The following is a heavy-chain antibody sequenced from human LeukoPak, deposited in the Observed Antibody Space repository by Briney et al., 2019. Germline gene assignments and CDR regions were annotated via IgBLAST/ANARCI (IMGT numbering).Heavy chain of an antibody. CDR1: GGSFSGYY. CDR2: INHSGST. V-gene: IGHV4-34*01. CDR3: ARVSYSYGLKPEGASKYFQH. Sequence: KPSETLSLTCAVYGGSFSGYYWSWIRQPPGKGLEWIGEINHSGSTNYNPSLKSRVTISVGTSKNQFSLKLSSVTAADTAVYYCARVSYSYGLKPEGASKYFQHWGQGTLVTVSS. J-gene: IGHJ1*01. D-gene: IGHD5-18*01.